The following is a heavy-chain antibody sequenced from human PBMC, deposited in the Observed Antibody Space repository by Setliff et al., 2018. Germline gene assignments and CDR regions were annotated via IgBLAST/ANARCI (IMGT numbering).Heavy chain of an antibody. CDR3: ARSPAVLGIVYLDP. D-gene: IGHD2-15*01. V-gene: IGHV1-69*13. Sequence: GASVKVSCKTSGGTFSTFGIHWVRQAPGQGLVWMGGINPIFGTAHYAQKFQGRVTITADESTSTAYMELSSLRAEGTAVYYCARSPAVLGIVYLDPWGQGTLVTVSS. CDR1: GGTFSTFG. CDR2: INPIFGTA. J-gene: IGHJ5*02.